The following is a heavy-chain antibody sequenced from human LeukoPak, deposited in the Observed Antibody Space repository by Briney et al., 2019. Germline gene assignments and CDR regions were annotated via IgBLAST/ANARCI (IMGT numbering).Heavy chain of an antibody. D-gene: IGHD3-9*01. J-gene: IGHJ5*02. CDR1: GGTFSSYA. CDR3: ARGDDILTGYSDNWFDP. V-gene: IGHV1-69*05. CDR2: IIPIFGTA. Sequence: SVKVSCTASGGTFSSYAISWVRQAPGQGLEWMGGIIPIFGTASYAQKFQGRVTMTRDTSTSTVYMELSSLRSEDTAVYYCARGDDILTGYSDNWFDPWGQGTLVTVSS.